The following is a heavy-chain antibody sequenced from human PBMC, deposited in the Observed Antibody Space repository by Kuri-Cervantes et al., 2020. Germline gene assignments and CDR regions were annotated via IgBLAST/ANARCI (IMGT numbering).Heavy chain of an antibody. D-gene: IGHD3-22*01. CDR1: GFTFSSYG. J-gene: IGHJ4*02. CDR3: AKGTDYFDTTGSSSTFDS. CDR2: VRYDGSGK. Sequence: GESLKISCAASGFTFSSYGMHWVRQAPGKGLEWVAIVRYDGSGKYYADSVKGRFIISRDNSRNTLYLQMNSLRSEDTAVYYCAKGTDYFDTTGSSSTFDSWGQGTLVTVSS. V-gene: IGHV3-30*02.